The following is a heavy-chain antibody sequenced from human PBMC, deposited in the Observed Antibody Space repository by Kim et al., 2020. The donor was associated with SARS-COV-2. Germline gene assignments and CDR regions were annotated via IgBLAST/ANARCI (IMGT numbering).Heavy chain of an antibody. CDR1: GGSFSGYY. Sequence: SETLSLTCAVYGGSFSGYYWSWIRQPPGKGLEWIGEINHSGSTNYNPSLKSRVTISVDTSKNQFSLKLSSVTAADTAVYYCARGLAYYYDSSGYYWRGDWYFDLWGRGTLVTVSS. CDR2: INHSGST. D-gene: IGHD3-22*01. J-gene: IGHJ2*01. V-gene: IGHV4-34*01. CDR3: ARGLAYYYDSSGYYWRGDWYFDL.